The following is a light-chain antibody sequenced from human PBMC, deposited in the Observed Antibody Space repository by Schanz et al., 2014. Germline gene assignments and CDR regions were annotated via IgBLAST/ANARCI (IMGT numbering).Light chain of an antibody. J-gene: IGLJ1*01. Sequence: QSVLTQPPSVSGAPGQRVTISCTGSSSNIGAGYDVHWYQQLPGTAPKLLIYDNNNRPSGVPDRFSGSKSGTSASLAISGLQYEDEADYYCAAWDDTLNGPNYVFGTGTKLTVL. CDR1: SSNIGAGYD. CDR3: AAWDDTLNGPNYV. V-gene: IGLV1-40*01. CDR2: DNN.